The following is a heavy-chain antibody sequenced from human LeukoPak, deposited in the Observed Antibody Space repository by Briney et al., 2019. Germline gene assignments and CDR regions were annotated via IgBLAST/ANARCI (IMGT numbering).Heavy chain of an antibody. D-gene: IGHD6-13*01. CDR2: ISSSGSTI. CDR1: GLTFSDYY. CDR3: ARAGGSSSSGWFGP. V-gene: IGHV3-11*01. J-gene: IGHJ5*02. Sequence: KPGGSLRLSCAASGLTFSDYYMSWIRQAPGKELEWVSYISSSGSTIYYADSVKGRFTISRDNAKNSLYLQMNSLRAEDTAVYYCARAGGSSSSGWFGPWGQGTLVTVSS.